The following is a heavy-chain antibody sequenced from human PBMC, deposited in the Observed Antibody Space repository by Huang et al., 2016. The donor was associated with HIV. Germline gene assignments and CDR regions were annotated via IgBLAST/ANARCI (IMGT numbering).Heavy chain of an antibody. CDR1: GYAFTSYY. Sequence: QVQLVQSGAEVKKPGASVKVSCKASGYAFTSYYMHWVRQAPGQGIEWMGIINPSDGSTSYAQKFQGRVTTTSDTSTNTVFMELSSLRSEDTAVYYCARDRDFYDSSGYWGFNYFDYWGQGTLVTVSS. CDR3: ARDRDFYDSSGYWGFNYFDY. J-gene: IGHJ4*02. V-gene: IGHV1-46*01. D-gene: IGHD3-22*01. CDR2: INPSDGST.